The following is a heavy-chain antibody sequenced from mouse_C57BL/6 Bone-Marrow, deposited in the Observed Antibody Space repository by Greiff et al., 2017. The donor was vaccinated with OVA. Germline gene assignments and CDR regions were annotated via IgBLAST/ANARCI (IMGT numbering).Heavy chain of an antibody. J-gene: IGHJ3*01. D-gene: IGHD1-1*01. V-gene: IGHV1-72*01. CDR1: GYTFTSYW. CDR3: AREISTVVKGFSY. Sequence: VQLQQPGAELVKPGASVKLSCKASGYTFTSYWMHWVKPRPGRGLEWIGRIDPNSGGTKHNEQFKSKATLTVDKPSSTAYMQLSSLTSEDSAVYDCAREISTVVKGFSYWGQGTLVTVSA. CDR2: IDPNSGGT.